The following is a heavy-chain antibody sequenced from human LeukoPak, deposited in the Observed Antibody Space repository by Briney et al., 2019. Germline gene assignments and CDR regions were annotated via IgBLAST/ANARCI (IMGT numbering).Heavy chain of an antibody. V-gene: IGHV4-39*01. CDR1: GGSISNTDYY. D-gene: IGHD3-10*01. Sequence: PSETLSLTCTVSGGSISNTDYYWGWIRRPPGKGLEWIGTIYYTGSTYYNPSLESRVTISVDTSKNQFSLKLSSVTAADTAVYYCARLGNGSGFQTYYYYYMDVWGKGTTVTVSS. CDR2: IYYTGST. CDR3: ARLGNGSGFQTYYYYYMDV. J-gene: IGHJ6*03.